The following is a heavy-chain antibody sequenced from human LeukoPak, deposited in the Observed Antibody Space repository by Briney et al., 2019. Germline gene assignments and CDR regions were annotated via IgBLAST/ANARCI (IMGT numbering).Heavy chain of an antibody. CDR1: GYTFTSYG. Sequence: GASVKVSCKASGYTFTSYGISWVRRAPGQGLERMGWISAYNGNTNYAQKLQGRDTMTTDASTSTAYRELRSLRSDDTAVYYCARGLGAGDFDYWGQGTLVTVSS. D-gene: IGHD4/OR15-4a*01. CDR3: ARGLGAGDFDY. J-gene: IGHJ4*02. CDR2: ISAYNGNT. V-gene: IGHV1-18*01.